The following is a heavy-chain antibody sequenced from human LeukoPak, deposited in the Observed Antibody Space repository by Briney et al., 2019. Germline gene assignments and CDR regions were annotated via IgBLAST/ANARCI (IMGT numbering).Heavy chain of an antibody. CDR3: ARDRPLPLLWFGELLYYNWFDP. J-gene: IGHJ5*02. CDR1: GYTFTSYG. Sequence: ASVTVSCTASGYTFTSYGIGWVRQAPGQGLEWMGWISAYNGNTNYAQKLQGRVTMTTDTSTSTAYMELRSLRSDDTAVYYCARDRPLPLLWFGELLYYNWFDPWGQGTLVTVSS. CDR2: ISAYNGNT. D-gene: IGHD3-10*01. V-gene: IGHV1-18*01.